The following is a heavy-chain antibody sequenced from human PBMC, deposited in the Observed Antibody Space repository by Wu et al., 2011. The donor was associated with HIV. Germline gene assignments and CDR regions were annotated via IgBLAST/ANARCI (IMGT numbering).Heavy chain of an antibody. Sequence: QVQLVQSGVEVKKPGASVKVSCKASGYSFTTYGISWVRQAPGQGLEWMGWISAHNGDTNYAQKLQGRVTMTTDTSTSTAYMELRSLRSDDTAVYYCAGSGRYDFWSGYYTGGGDYWGQGTLVTVSS. CDR2: ISAHNGDT. J-gene: IGHJ4*02. CDR3: AGSGRYDFWSGYYTGGGDY. CDR1: GYSFTTYG. V-gene: IGHV1-18*01. D-gene: IGHD3-3*01.